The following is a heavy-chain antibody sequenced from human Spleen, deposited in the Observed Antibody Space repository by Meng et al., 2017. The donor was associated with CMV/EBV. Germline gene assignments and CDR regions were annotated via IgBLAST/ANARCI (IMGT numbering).Heavy chain of an antibody. J-gene: IGHJ4*02. Sequence: GESLKISCAASGFTFTTYSMNWVRQAPGKGLEWVSSISSRSTYIDYADSLKGRFTISRDNAKNSLYLQMNSLRAEDTAVYYCARDSLDGSSGYYWGQGTLVTVSS. CDR1: GFTFTTYS. CDR3: ARDSLDGSSGYY. CDR2: ISSRSTYI. D-gene: IGHD3-22*01. V-gene: IGHV3-21*01.